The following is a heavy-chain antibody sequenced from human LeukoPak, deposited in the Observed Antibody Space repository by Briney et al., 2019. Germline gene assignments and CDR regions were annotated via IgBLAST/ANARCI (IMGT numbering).Heavy chain of an antibody. V-gene: IGHV3-33*01. Sequence: GGSLRLSCAASGFTFSSYGMHWVRQAPGKGLEWVAIIWYDGSNKYYADSVKGRFAISRDNSKNTLYLQVNSLRAEDTAVYYCARDGSFWRGYPYYFDYWGQGTLVTVSS. CDR3: ARDGSFWRGYPYYFDY. CDR1: GFTFSSYG. J-gene: IGHJ4*02. CDR2: IWYDGSNK. D-gene: IGHD3-3*01.